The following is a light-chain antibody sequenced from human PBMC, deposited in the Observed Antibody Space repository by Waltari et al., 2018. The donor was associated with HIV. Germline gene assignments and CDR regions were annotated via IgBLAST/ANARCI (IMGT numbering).Light chain of an antibody. CDR1: NIAATKS. Sequence: SYVLTQPPSVSVAPGQTARITCGGNNIAATKSVHWYRLNPGQAPVVVIYDDRDRPSGIPDRFSGSSSGDTATLTISRAEAGDEPDYYCQVWDGRGDPVIFGGGTKLAVV. CDR3: QVWDGRGDPVI. CDR2: DDR. J-gene: IGLJ2*01. V-gene: IGLV3-21*02.